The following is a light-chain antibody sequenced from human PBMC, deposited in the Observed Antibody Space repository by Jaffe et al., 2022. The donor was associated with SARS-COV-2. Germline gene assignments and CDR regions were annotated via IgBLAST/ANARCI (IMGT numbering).Light chain of an antibody. Sequence: QSVLTQPPSVSAAPGQKVTISCSGSSSNIGNNYVSWYQQLPETAPKLLISDDNNRPSGIPDRFSASKSGTSATLGITGLQTGDEADYYCGTWDNSLSAVVFGGGTKLTVL. CDR2: DDN. CDR3: GTWDNSLSAVV. J-gene: IGLJ2*01. CDR1: SSNIGNNY. V-gene: IGLV1-51*01.